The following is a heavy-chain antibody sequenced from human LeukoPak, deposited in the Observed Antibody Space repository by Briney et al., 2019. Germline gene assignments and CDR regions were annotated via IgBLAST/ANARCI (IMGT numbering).Heavy chain of an antibody. Sequence: SEKVSYKASLGFFSSYALNWVRQAPRQGLEWMGGIMPIFGTTKHPHRLQGTVPLSAEQSTRTVYMEKNSLKSEETAIYYCAREKLKNHYRELGNGLDAWGEGTTVIVS. CDR3: AREKLKNHYRELGNGLDA. V-gene: IGHV1-69*13. D-gene: IGHD4/OR15-4a*01. J-gene: IGHJ6*02. CDR1: LGFFSSYA. CDR2: IMPIFGTT.